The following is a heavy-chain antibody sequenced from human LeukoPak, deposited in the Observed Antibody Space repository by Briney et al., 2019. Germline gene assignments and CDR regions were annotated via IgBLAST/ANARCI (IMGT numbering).Heavy chain of an antibody. CDR1: GFTVSSNY. CDR3: ARDSSGWYNVFDY. CDR2: IYSGGST. Sequence: GGSLRLSCAASGFTVSSNYMSWVRQAPGKGLEWVSVIYSGGSTYYADAVKGRFTISRDNSKKTLYLQMNSLRAEDTAMYYCARDSSGWYNVFDYWGQGTLVTVSS. D-gene: IGHD6-19*01. J-gene: IGHJ4*02. V-gene: IGHV3-66*01.